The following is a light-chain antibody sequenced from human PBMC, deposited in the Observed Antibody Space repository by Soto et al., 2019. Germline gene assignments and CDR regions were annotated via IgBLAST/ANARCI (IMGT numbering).Light chain of an antibody. CDR1: QSISSW. CDR3: KQYNSYSN. Sequence: EIQMTQSPSTLSATAGDIVTITCRASQSISSWLAWYQQKPGKAPKLLIYDASSLESGVPSRFSGSGSGIEFTLTISSLQPDDFATYYCKQYNSYSNFGQGTRLAIK. CDR2: DAS. J-gene: IGKJ5*01. V-gene: IGKV1-5*01.